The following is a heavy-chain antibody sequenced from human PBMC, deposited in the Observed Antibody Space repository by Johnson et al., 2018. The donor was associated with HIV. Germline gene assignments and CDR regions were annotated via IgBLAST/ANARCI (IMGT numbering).Heavy chain of an antibody. CDR3: ACADIGGNPDSFDI. CDR1: GFTFSSYG. J-gene: IGHJ3*02. V-gene: IGHV3-30*19. D-gene: IGHD1-14*01. CDR2: ISYDGSNK. Sequence: QVQLVESGGGVVQPGGSLRLSCAASGFTFSSYGMHWVRQAPGKGLEWVAVISYDGSNKYYADSVKGRFTISSDNSKNTLYLQMNSLRAEDTAVYYCACADIGGNPDSFDIWGQGTMVTVSS.